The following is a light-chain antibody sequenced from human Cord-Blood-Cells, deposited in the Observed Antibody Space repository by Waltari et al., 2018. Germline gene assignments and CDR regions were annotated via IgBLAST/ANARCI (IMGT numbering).Light chain of an antibody. V-gene: IGKV3-20*01. CDR2: GAS. J-gene: IGKJ1*01. Sequence: EIVLTQSPGPLPLSPGERATLSCRASQSVSSSYLAWNKQNAGQAPSLLIYGASSSATGIPDRFSVSGSGTDFTLTISRREPEDFAVYYCQQYGSSPRTFGQGTKVEIK. CDR1: QSVSSSY. CDR3: QQYGSSPRT.